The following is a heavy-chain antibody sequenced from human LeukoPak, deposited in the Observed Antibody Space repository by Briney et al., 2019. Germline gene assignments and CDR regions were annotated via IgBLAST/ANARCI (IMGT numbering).Heavy chain of an antibody. V-gene: IGHV3-15*01. D-gene: IGHD5-12*01. J-gene: IGHJ4*02. CDR2: ISAGGTT. CDR1: GVTVSNAW. CDR3: TTAPTRNWLPYFGY. Sequence: SGGSLRLSCAASGVTVSNAWMSWVRQAPGKGLEWVGRISAGGTTDYAAPVKGRFSISRDESKNTLYLQMSSLKTENTAVYYCTTAPTRNWLPYFGYWGLGTLVTVSS.